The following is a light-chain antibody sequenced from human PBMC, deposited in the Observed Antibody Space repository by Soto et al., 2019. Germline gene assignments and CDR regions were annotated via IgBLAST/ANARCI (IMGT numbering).Light chain of an antibody. J-gene: IGKJ4*01. CDR1: QSISSW. CDR3: QHYDGYCALT. CDR2: GAS. V-gene: IGKV1-5*03. Sequence: DIQMTQSPSTLSASVGDRVTITCRASQSISSWLAWYQQKPGKAPKLLIYGASSLDSGAPSRFSGSGSGTQFTLTISRLQPDDFATYYCQHYDGYCALTFGGGTKVEIK.